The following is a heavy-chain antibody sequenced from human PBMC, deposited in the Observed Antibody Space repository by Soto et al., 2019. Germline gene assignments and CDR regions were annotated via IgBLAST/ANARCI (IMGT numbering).Heavy chain of an antibody. CDR3: ARSPRSSPYFDY. CDR2: IYAGDYET. CDR1: GYTFSNFW. V-gene: IGHV5-51*01. Sequence: RGEALKISCQCAGYTFSNFWFAWVRQLPGEGLEWMGIIYAGDYETRYSPSFHGKVTISADRSIGTAYLQWSSLEASDSAFYFCARSPRSSPYFDYWGQGALVTVSS. D-gene: IGHD6-13*01. J-gene: IGHJ4*02.